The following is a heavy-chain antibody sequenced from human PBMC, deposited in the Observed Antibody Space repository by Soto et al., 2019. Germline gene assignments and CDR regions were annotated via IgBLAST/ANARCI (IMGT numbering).Heavy chain of an antibody. CDR3: ARDKSGDFWSGYYIWDFDY. CDR1: GYTFTSYG. CDR2: ISAYNGNT. D-gene: IGHD3-3*01. J-gene: IGHJ4*02. V-gene: IGHV1-18*01. Sequence: ASVKVSCKASGYTFTSYGISWVRQAPGQGLEWMGWISAYNGNTNYAQKLQGRVTMTTDTSTSTAYMELRSLRSDDTAVYYCARDKSGDFWSGYYIWDFDYWGQGTLVTVSS.